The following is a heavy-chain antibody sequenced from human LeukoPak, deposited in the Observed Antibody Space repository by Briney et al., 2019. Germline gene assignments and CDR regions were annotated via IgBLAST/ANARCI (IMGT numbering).Heavy chain of an antibody. J-gene: IGHJ4*02. CDR1: GGSFSGYY. CDR3: ARDGSDDQYFDY. Sequence: PSETLSLTCAVYGGSFSGYYWSWIRQPPGKGLEWIGEINHSGSTNYNPSLKSRVTISVDTSKNQFSLKLSSVTAADTAVYYCARDGSDDQYFDYWGRGTLVTVSS. V-gene: IGHV4-34*01. CDR2: INHSGST. D-gene: IGHD1-1*01.